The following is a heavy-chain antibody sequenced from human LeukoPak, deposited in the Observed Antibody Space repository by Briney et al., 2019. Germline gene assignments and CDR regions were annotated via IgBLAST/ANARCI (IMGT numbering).Heavy chain of an antibody. V-gene: IGHV1-2*02. CDR3: ARDLYGGTSATFDY. CDR1: GYTFTGYY. CDR2: INPNSGGT. J-gene: IGHJ4*02. Sequence: ASVKVSCKASGYTFTGYYMHWVRQAPGQGLEWMGWINPNSGGTCYAQKFQGRVTMTSDTSISSAYMELSRLRSDDRAVYYCARDLYGGTSATFDYRGQGTLVTVSS. D-gene: IGHD4-23*01.